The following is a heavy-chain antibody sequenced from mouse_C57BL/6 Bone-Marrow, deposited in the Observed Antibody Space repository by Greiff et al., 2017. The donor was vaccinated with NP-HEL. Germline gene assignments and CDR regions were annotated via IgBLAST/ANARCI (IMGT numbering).Heavy chain of an antibody. Sequence: QVQLQQPGAELVKPGASVKLSCKASGYTFTSYWMHWVKQRPGQGLEWIGMIHPNSGSTNYNEKFKSKATLTVDKSSSTAYMQLSSLTSEDSAVYYCARQLRLPAWFAYWGQGTLVTVSA. V-gene: IGHV1-64*01. J-gene: IGHJ3*01. CDR1: GYTFTSYW. D-gene: IGHD3-2*02. CDR2: IHPNSGST. CDR3: ARQLRLPAWFAY.